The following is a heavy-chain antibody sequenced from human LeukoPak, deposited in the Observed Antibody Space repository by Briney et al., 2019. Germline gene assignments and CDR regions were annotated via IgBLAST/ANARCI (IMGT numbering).Heavy chain of an antibody. D-gene: IGHD3-9*01. J-gene: IGHJ5*02. V-gene: IGHV4-34*01. CDR1: GGSFSGYY. CDR2: INHSGST. Sequence: SETLSLTCAVYGGSFSGYYWSWIRQPPGKGLEWIGEINHSGSTNYNPSLKSRVTISVDTSKNQFSLKLSSVTAADTAVYYCARDISQYYDILTGYYHNWFDPWGQGTLVTVSS. CDR3: ARDISQYYDILTGYYHNWFDP.